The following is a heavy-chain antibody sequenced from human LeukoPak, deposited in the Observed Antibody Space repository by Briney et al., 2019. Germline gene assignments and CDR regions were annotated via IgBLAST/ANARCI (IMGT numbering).Heavy chain of an antibody. CDR3: ARLRSGGSASAFDI. V-gene: IGHV4-59*01. CDR1: GGSISSYY. Sequence: SETLSLTCTVSGGSISSYYWSWIRQPPGKGLEWIGYIYYSGSTNYNPSLKSRVTISVDTSKNQFSLKLSSVTAADTAVYHCARLRSGGSASAFDIWGQGTMVTVSS. CDR2: IYYSGST. J-gene: IGHJ3*02. D-gene: IGHD2-15*01.